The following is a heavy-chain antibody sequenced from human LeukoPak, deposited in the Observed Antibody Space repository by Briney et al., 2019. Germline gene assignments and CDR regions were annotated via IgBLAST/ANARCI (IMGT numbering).Heavy chain of an antibody. V-gene: IGHV4-39*07. CDR1: GGSISSSSYY. CDR3: ARGLIVVVTAAPGSDAFDI. J-gene: IGHJ3*02. Sequence: SETLSLTCTVSGGSISSSSYYWGWIRQPPGKGLEWIGSIYYSGSTYYNPSLKSRVTISVDTSKNQFSLKLSSVTAADTAVYYCARGLIVVVTAAPGSDAFDIWGQGTMVTVSS. D-gene: IGHD2-21*02. CDR2: IYYSGST.